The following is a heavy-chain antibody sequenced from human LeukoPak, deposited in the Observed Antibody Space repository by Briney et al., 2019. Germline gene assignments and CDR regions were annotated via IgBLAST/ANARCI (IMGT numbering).Heavy chain of an antibody. J-gene: IGHJ4*02. D-gene: IGHD6-6*01. CDR3: AKGSRSNGYYIDY. CDR2: ISSNGGST. V-gene: IGHV3-64*04. Sequence: GGSLRLSCAASGFTFSSYAMHWVRQAPGKGLEYVSAISSNGGSTYYADSVKGRFTISRDNSKNTGYLQLNSLRAEDTAVYYCAKGSRSNGYYIDYWGQGTLVTVSS. CDR1: GFTFSSYA.